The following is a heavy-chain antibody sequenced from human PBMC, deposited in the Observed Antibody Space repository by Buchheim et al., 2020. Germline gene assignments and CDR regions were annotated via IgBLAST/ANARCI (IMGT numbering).Heavy chain of an antibody. CDR2: ISSSSSTI. Sequence: EVQLVESGGGLVQPGGFLRLSCAASGFTFSSYEMNWVRQAPGKGLEWVSYISSSSSTIYYADSVKGRFTISRDNAKNSLYLQMNSLRDEDTAVYYCARDQGGGSDWYGGYYYYGMDVWGQGTT. D-gene: IGHD6-19*01. J-gene: IGHJ6*02. V-gene: IGHV3-48*03. CDR3: ARDQGGGSDWYGGYYYYGMDV. CDR1: GFTFSSYE.